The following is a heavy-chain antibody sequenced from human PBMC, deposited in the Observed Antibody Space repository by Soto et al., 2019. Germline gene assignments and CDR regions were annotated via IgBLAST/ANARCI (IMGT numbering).Heavy chain of an antibody. CDR2: INPSSGGT. J-gene: IGHJ3*02. CDR3: ARDTGIAGPTDAFDI. V-gene: IGHV1-2*04. Sequence: ASVKVSCKASGYTFTGYYMHWGRQAPGQGLEWMGLINPSSGGTNYAQKFQGWVTMTRGTSTSTASMELSSLRSDDTAVYYCARDTGIAGPTDAFDIWGQGTMVTVSS. D-gene: IGHD6-13*01. CDR1: GYTFTGYY.